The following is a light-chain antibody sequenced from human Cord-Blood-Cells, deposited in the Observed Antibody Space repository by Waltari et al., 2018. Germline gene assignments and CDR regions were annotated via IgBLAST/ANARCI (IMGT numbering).Light chain of an antibody. CDR2: LGS. Sequence: IVMTQSPLSLPVTPGEPASIPCRSSQSLLHSNGYNYLDWYLQKPGQSPQLLIYLGSNRASGVPDRFSGSGSGTDFTLKISRVEAEDVGVYYCMQALQTAYTFGQGTKLEIK. CDR1: QSLLHSNGYNY. CDR3: MQALQTAYT. J-gene: IGKJ2*01. V-gene: IGKV2-28*01.